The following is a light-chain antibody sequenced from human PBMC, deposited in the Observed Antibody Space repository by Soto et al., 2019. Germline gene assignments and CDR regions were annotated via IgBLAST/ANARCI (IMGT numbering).Light chain of an antibody. CDR3: QQYNSYSMYT. J-gene: IGKJ2*01. CDR2: DAS. Sequence: DIQMTQSPSTLSASVGDRVTITCRASQSISSWLAWYQQKPGKDPKILIYDASSLESGVPSRFSGSGSGKEFTLANSSLQPDDFATYYCQQYNSYSMYTFGQGTKLEIK. CDR1: QSISSW. V-gene: IGKV1-5*01.